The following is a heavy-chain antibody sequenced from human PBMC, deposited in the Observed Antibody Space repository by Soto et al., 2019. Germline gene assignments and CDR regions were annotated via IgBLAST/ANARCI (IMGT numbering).Heavy chain of an antibody. J-gene: IGHJ4*02. V-gene: IGHV3-23*04. Sequence: EVRLVEAGGGLKQPGGSLRLSCAASGFTFKESTMNWVRQAPGKGLEWVASISDTGASTWYAESVRGRLSISRDNSKNTLYLQMGSLRGEDTAVYYCAKGRGSGWAWYFDNWGQGTLVTVSS. CDR2: ISDTGAST. CDR3: AKGRGSGWAWYFDN. D-gene: IGHD6-19*01. CDR1: GFTFKEST.